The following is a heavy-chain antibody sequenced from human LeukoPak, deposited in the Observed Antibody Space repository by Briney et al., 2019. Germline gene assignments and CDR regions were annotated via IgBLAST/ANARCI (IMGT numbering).Heavy chain of an antibody. D-gene: IGHD2-15*01. CDR1: GGSFSGYY. V-gene: IGHV4-34*01. CDR3: AASQDIVVVVAATRWFDP. Sequence: SETLSPTCAVYGGSFSGYYWSWIRQPPGKGLEWIGEINHSGSTNYNPSLKSRVTISVDTSKNQFSLKLSSVTAADTAVYYCAASQDIVVVVAATRWFDPWGQGTLVTVSS. CDR2: INHSGST. J-gene: IGHJ5*02.